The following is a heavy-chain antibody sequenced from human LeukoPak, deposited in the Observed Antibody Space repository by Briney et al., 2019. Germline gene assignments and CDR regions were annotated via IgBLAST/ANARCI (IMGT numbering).Heavy chain of an antibody. Sequence: PGGSLRLSCAASGFTFSSYSMNWVRQAPGRGLEWVSSISSSSSYIYYADSVKGRFTISRDTAKSSLYLQMNSLRAEDTAVYYCARLRAGDYFDYWGQGTLVTVSS. D-gene: IGHD6-19*01. V-gene: IGHV3-21*01. CDR1: GFTFSSYS. CDR2: ISSSSSYI. J-gene: IGHJ4*02. CDR3: ARLRAGDYFDY.